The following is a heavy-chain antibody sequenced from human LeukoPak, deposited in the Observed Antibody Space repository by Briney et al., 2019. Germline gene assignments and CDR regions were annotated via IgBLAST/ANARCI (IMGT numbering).Heavy chain of an antibody. D-gene: IGHD2-21*01. Sequence: SLRLSCAASGFSFSTFAIHGVRQAPGKGREWLAVLPYDVINEFYEESVKGRVSISKYNSNNTRYLQIDGLRPEDTATCYCLRESWHASLPYSEFDTWGQGDLIIVSS. CDR1: GFSFSTFA. J-gene: IGHJ4*02. CDR3: LRESWHASLPYSEFDT. V-gene: IGHV3-30*04. CDR2: LPYDVINE.